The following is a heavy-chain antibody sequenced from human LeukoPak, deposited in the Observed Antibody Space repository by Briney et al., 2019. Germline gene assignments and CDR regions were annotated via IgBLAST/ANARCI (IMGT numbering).Heavy chain of an antibody. J-gene: IGHJ5*02. CDR1: GGTFSSYA. D-gene: IGHD1-1*01. Sequence: SVKVSCKASGGTFSSYAISWVRQAPGQGLEWMGGIIPIFGTANYAQKFQGRVTITTDESTSTAYMELSSLRSEDTAVYYCASGNWNVENWFDPWGQGTLVTVSS. V-gene: IGHV1-69*05. CDR2: IIPIFGTA. CDR3: ASGNWNVENWFDP.